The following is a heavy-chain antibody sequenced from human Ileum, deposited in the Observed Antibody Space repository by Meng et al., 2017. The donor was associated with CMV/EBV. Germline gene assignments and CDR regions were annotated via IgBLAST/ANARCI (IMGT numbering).Heavy chain of an antibody. Sequence: SGPTLVKPTQTLTLTCTFSGFSLSTSGVGVGWIRQPPGKALEWLALIYWNDDKRYSPSLKSRLTITKDTSKNQVVLTMTNMDPVDTATYYCAHSSGYCSSTSCLGYFDYWGQGMLVTVSS. J-gene: IGHJ4*02. CDR1: GFSLSTSGVG. V-gene: IGHV2-5*01. CDR3: AHSSGYCSSTSCLGYFDY. CDR2: IYWNDDK. D-gene: IGHD2-2*01.